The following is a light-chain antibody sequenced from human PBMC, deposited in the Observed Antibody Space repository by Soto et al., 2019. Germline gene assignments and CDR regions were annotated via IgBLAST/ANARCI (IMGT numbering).Light chain of an antibody. CDR1: QSVSSY. CDR3: QQRSNWPLT. Sequence: EIVLTQSPATLSLSPGERATLSCRASQSVSSYLAWYQQKPGQALRLLIYDASNRATAIPARFSGSGSGTAFTLTISSLEPEDFAVYYCQQRSNWPLTFGGGTKVEIK. V-gene: IGKV3-11*01. CDR2: DAS. J-gene: IGKJ4*01.